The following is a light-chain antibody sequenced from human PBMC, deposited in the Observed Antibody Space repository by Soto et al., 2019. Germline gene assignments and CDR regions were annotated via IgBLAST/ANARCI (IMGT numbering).Light chain of an antibody. V-gene: IGLV2-14*01. J-gene: IGLJ1*01. Sequence: QSVLNQPASVSGSPGQSITISCTGTSSDVGGYNYVSWYQQHPGKAPKLMIYDVRNRPSGVSTRFSGSESGNTASLTISGLQAEDEADYYCCSYTSSSTFVFGSGTKVTVL. CDR1: SSDVGGYNY. CDR3: CSYTSSSTFV. CDR2: DVR.